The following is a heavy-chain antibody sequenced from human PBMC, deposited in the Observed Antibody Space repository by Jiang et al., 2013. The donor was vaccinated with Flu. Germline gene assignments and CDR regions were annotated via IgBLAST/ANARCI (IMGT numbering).Heavy chain of an antibody. D-gene: IGHD2-15*01. CDR2: IYPDDSDT. Sequence: PGESLKISCKGSGYSFPSYWIAWVRQMPGKGLEWMGIIYPDDSDTRYSPSFQGQVTISADKSINSAYLQWSSLKASDTAMYYCARRYCSGGSCYYIDYWGQGTLVTVSS. V-gene: IGHV5-51*01. J-gene: IGHJ4*02. CDR3: ARRYCSGGSCYYIDY. CDR1: GYSFPSYW.